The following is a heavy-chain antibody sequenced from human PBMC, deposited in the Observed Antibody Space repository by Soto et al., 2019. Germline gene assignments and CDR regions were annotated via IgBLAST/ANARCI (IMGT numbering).Heavy chain of an antibody. D-gene: IGHD6-6*01. Sequence: QAPGQELEWMGWINPNSGGTNYAQKFQGRVTMTRDTSTSTAYMELSRLRSDDTAVYYCAYGDHRDLHYFPTRRSSDL. V-gene: IGHV1-2*02. J-gene: IGHJ2*01. CDR2: INPNSGGT. CDR3: AYGDHRDLHYFPTRRSSDL.